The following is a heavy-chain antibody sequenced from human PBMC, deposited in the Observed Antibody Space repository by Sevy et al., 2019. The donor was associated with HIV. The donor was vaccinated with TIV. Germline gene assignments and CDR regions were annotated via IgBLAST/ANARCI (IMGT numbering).Heavy chain of an antibody. Sequence: GESLKLSCKGSGYSFTSYWVDWVRQMPGKGLEWMGSVYPGDSDTRYSPSFQGQVTISADKSINTAYLQWSSLKASDTAMYYCGRPAGYYDSSGYSLIDNWGQGTLVTVSS. J-gene: IGHJ4*02. D-gene: IGHD3-22*01. CDR2: VYPGDSDT. V-gene: IGHV5-51*01. CDR3: GRPAGYYDSSGYSLIDN. CDR1: GYSFTSYW.